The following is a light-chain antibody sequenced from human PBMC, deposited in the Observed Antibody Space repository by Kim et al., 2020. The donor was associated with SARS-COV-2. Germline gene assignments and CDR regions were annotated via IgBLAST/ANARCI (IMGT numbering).Light chain of an antibody. J-gene: IGKJ5*01. CDR2: LAY. V-gene: IGKV1-16*01. Sequence: DIQMTQSPSSLSASIGDRVTITCRASQGISRALAWFQQRPGNVPKSLIYLAYTLQSGVPSRFSGSGSGTDFTLTISNLQPEDFATYYCLQYFIYPPTCVQGTRLEIK. CDR1: QGISRA. CDR3: LQYFIYPPT.